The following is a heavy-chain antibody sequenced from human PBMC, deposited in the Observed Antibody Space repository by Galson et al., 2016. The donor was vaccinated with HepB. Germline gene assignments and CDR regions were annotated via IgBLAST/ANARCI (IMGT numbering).Heavy chain of an antibody. CDR2: FDPDDNDT. D-gene: IGHD3-10*01. Sequence: SVKVSCKVSGYTLTQLSIHWVRQAAGKGLEWIGGFDPDDNDTIYAEKFQGRATMTVDTNTDTAYIELSGLRSEDTAVYYCATAFSFSAGVYFDNWGQGSLVTVSS. CDR3: ATAFSFSAGVYFDN. V-gene: IGHV1-24*01. CDR1: GYTLTQLS. J-gene: IGHJ4*02.